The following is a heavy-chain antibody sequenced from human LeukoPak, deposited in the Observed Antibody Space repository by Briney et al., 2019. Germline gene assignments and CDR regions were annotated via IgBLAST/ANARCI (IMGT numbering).Heavy chain of an antibody. CDR2: ISSSSSTI. Sequence: QPGGSLRLSCAASGFTFSSYSLNWVRQAPGKGLGWVSYISSSSSTIYYADSVKGRFTISRDNAKNSLYLQMNSLRDEDTAVYYCARLYSSYDQVDYWGQGTLVTVSS. J-gene: IGHJ4*02. CDR3: ARLYSSYDQVDY. D-gene: IGHD5-12*01. V-gene: IGHV3-48*02. CDR1: GFTFSSYS.